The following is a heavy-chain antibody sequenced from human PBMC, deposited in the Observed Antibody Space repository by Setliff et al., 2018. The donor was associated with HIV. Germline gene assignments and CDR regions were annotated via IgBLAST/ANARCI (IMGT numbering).Heavy chain of an antibody. Sequence: ASVKVSCKASGGTPRGTSSRYGITWVRQAPGQGLEWMGGIIPIFGVAKYEEKFQDRITILADESTSTVFMELSRLTFEDTAVYYCAIDVIGGWLRPMPDFWGPGTLVTVSS. D-gene: IGHD5-12*01. CDR1: GGTPRGTSSRYG. CDR2: IIPIFGVA. J-gene: IGHJ4*02. V-gene: IGHV1-69*13. CDR3: AIDVIGGWLRPMPDF.